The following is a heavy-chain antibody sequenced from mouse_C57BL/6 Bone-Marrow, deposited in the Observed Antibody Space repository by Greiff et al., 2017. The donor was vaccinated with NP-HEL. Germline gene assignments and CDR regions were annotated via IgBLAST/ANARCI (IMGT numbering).Heavy chain of an antibody. D-gene: IGHD1-1*01. V-gene: IGHV1-55*01. CDR1: GYTFTSYW. Sequence: QVQLQQSGAELVKPGASVKMSCKASGYTFTSYWITWVKQRPGQGLEWIGDIYPGSGSTNYNEKFKSKATLTVDTSSSTAYMQLSSLTSEDSAVYYCASKGHYYYGSSYWYFDVWGTGTTVTVSS. CDR2: IYPGSGST. CDR3: ASKGHYYYGSSYWYFDV. J-gene: IGHJ1*03.